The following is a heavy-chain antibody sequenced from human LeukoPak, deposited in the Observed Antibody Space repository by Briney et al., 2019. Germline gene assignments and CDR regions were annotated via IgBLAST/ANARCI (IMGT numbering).Heavy chain of an antibody. CDR3: ARSVLLWFGKLPTNHDAFDI. CDR2: IYTSGST. J-gene: IGHJ3*02. V-gene: IGHV4-4*07. Sequence: PSETLSLTCTVSGGSISSYYWNWIRQPAGKGLEWIGRIYTSGSTIYNPSLTSRVTMSLDTSKNQFSLKLTSVTAADTAVYYCARSVLLWFGKLPTNHDAFDIWGQGTLVSVSS. CDR1: GGSISSYY. D-gene: IGHD3-10*01.